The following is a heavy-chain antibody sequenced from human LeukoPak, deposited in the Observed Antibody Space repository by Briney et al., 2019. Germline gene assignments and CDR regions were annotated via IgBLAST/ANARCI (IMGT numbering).Heavy chain of an antibody. CDR1: GGSMSSGGYY. V-gene: IGHV4-31*03. CDR2: IYYSGST. CDR3: ARVRPDYDILTGEPFDY. Sequence: SETLSLTCIVSGGSMSSGGYYWSWIRQHPGKGLEWIGYIYYSGSTYYNPSLKSRVTISVDTSKNQFSLKLSSVTAADTAVYYCARVRPDYDILTGEPFDYWGQGTLVTVSS. D-gene: IGHD3-9*01. J-gene: IGHJ4*02.